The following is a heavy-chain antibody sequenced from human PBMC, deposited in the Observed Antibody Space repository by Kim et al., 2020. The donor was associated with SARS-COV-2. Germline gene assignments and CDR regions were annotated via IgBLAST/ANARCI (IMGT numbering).Heavy chain of an antibody. D-gene: IGHD2-21*02. J-gene: IGHJ4*02. Sequence: GGSLRLSCAASGFTFSSYGMHWVRQAPGKGLEWVAVIWYDGSNKYYADSVKGRFTISRDNSKNTLYLQMNSLRAEDTAVYYCARGAAYCGGDCYSPAFDYWGQGTLVTVSS. CDR3: ARGAAYCGGDCYSPAFDY. CDR1: GFTFSSYG. V-gene: IGHV3-33*01. CDR2: IWYDGSNK.